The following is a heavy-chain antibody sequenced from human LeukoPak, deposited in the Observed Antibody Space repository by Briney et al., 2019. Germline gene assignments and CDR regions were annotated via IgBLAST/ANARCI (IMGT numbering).Heavy chain of an antibody. CDR2: ISYDGSNK. D-gene: IGHD1-26*01. CDR1: GFTFSSYA. Sequence: GGSLRLSCAASGFTFSSYAMHWVRQAPGKGLEWVAVISYDGSNKYYADSVKGRFTISRDNSKNTLYFQMNSLRAEDTAMYYCTRWEVDAFDIWGQGTMVTVSS. CDR3: TRWEVDAFDI. J-gene: IGHJ3*02. V-gene: IGHV3-30*14.